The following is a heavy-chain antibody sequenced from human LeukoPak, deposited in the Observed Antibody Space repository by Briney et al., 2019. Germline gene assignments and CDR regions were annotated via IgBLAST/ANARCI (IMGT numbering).Heavy chain of an antibody. V-gene: IGHV4-4*03. J-gene: IGHJ4*02. CDR3: SRESGPFSPFGF. D-gene: IGHD1-26*01. Sequence: KAPETLSLTCGVSGGSISGTNWWSWVRQPPGQGLEWIGEISLRGLTNYNPSLRSRLTMSLDESKNQVSLNLTSVTAADTAVYYCSRESGPFSPFGFWGQGTLVSVHS. CDR2: ISLRGLT. CDR1: GGSISGTNW.